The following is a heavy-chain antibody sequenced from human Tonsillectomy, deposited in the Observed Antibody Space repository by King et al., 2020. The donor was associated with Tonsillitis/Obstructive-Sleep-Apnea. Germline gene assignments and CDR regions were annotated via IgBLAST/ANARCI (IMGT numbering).Heavy chain of an antibody. J-gene: IGHJ3*02. CDR3: ASRGYYYTLGHEYDAFDI. CDR2: ISYDGSNK. V-gene: IGHV3-30*04. CDR1: GFTFSSYA. Sequence: QLVQSGGGVVQPGRSLRLSCAASGFTFSSYAMHWVRQAPGKGLEWVAVISYDGSNKYYADSVKGRFTISRDNSKNTLYLQMNSLRAEDTAVFYCASRGYYYTLGHEYDAFDIWGQGTMVPVSS. D-gene: IGHD3-22*01.